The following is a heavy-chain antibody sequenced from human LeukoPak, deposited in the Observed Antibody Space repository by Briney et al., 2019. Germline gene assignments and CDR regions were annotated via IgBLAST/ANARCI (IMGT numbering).Heavy chain of an antibody. V-gene: IGHV3-7*01. CDR2: IKQDGSEK. Sequence: PGGSLRLSCAASGFTFSNYWMSWVRQAPGKGLEWVAKIKQDGSEKYYVDSVKGRFTISRDNAKNSLSLQMNSLRAEDTAVYYCARDLGYCTSARCRGDAFDVWGQGSMISVSS. J-gene: IGHJ3*01. CDR3: ARDLGYCTSARCRGDAFDV. D-gene: IGHD2-2*01. CDR1: GFTFSNYW.